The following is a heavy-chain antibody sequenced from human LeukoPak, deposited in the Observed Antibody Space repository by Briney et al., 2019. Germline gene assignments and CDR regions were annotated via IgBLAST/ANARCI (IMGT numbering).Heavy chain of an antibody. CDR3: ARDPRRYSRTGGYFDY. V-gene: IGHV3-21*01. CDR1: GFTFSSYS. J-gene: IGHJ4*02. D-gene: IGHD6-13*01. Sequence: PGGSLRLSCAASGFTFSSYSMNWVRQAPGKGLEWVSSISSSSSYIYYADSVKGRFTISRDNAENSLYLQMNSLRAEDTAVYYCARDPRRYSRTGGYFDYWGQGTLVTVSS. CDR2: ISSSSSYI.